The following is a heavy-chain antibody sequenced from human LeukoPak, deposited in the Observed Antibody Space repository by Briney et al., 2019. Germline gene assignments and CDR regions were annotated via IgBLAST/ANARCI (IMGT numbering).Heavy chain of an antibody. CDR3: ARDTWFDP. Sequence: SETLSLTCAVYGGSFSGYYWSWIRQPPGKGLEWIGEINHSGSTNYNPSLKSRVTISVDTSKNQFSLKLSSVTDADTAVYYCARDTWFDPWGQGTLVTVSS. CDR1: GGSFSGYY. J-gene: IGHJ5*02. V-gene: IGHV4-34*01. CDR2: INHSGST.